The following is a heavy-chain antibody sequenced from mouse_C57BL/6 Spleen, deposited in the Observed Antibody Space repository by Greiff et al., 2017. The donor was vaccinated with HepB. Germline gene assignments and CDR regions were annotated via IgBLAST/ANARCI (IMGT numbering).Heavy chain of an antibody. CDR3: ARDLYYDYDDAMDY. Sequence: DVKLQESGPGLVKPSQSLSLTCSVTGYSITSGYYWNWIRQFPGNKLEWLGYISYDGSNNYNPSLKNRIHITRDTSKNQFFLKLNSVTTEDTATYYCARDLYYDYDDAMDYWGQGTSVTVSS. D-gene: IGHD2-4*01. J-gene: IGHJ4*01. V-gene: IGHV3-6*01. CDR2: ISYDGSN. CDR1: GYSITSGYY.